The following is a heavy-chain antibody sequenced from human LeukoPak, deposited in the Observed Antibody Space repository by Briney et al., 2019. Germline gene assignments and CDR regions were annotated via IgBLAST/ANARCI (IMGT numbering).Heavy chain of an antibody. Sequence: PGGSLRLSCAASGFTFSSYAMNWVRQAPMKGLEWVSCISGSGRDTYYADSVKGRFTISRDNSKNTLYLQMNSLRADDTAVYYCATNYYDSSGYFPDFDYWGQGALVSVSS. V-gene: IGHV3-23*01. J-gene: IGHJ4*02. CDR2: ISGSGRDT. D-gene: IGHD3-22*01. CDR3: ATNYYDSSGYFPDFDY. CDR1: GFTFSSYA.